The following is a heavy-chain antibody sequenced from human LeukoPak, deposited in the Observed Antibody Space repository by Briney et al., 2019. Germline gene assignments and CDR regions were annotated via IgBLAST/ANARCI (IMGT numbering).Heavy chain of an antibody. D-gene: IGHD1-1*01. CDR3: ARGRNDFDY. V-gene: IGHV4-61*05. CDR2: ISYSGST. Sequence: SETLSLTCTVSGGSISRSYYYWGWIRQPPGKGLEWIGYISYSGSTYYNPSLKSRVTISLGTSKNQFSLRLTSVTAADTAMYYCARGRNDFDYWGQGTLVTVSS. J-gene: IGHJ4*02. CDR1: GGSISRSYYY.